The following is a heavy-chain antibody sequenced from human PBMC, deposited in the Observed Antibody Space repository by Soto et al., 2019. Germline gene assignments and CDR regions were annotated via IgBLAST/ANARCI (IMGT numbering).Heavy chain of an antibody. Sequence: QVQLVQSGAEVKKPRSSVTVSCKASGGTFGNSAISWVRQAPGQGLEWVGGIIPIFPTPDYAQKLQGMVTTTADESTSTAYMELTRRRSEDTAVYDCARDKDPQHLGGNYYYGIDVWGQGTTVSASS. J-gene: IGHJ6*02. CDR2: IIPIFPTP. CDR3: ARDKDPQHLGGNYYYGIDV. V-gene: IGHV1-69*12. D-gene: IGHD3-3*02. CDR1: GGTFGNSA.